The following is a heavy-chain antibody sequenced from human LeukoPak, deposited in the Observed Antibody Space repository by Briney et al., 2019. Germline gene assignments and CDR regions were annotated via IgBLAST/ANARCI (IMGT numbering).Heavy chain of an antibody. CDR2: ISSSSSYI. CDR3: ARDAYDSSGYYYRDYYYYYMDV. D-gene: IGHD3-22*01. CDR1: GFTFDDYG. Sequence: GGSLRLSCAASGFTFDDYGMSWVRQAPGKGLEWVSSISSSSSYIYYADSVKGRFTISRDNAKNSLYLQMNSLRAEDTAVYYCARDAYDSSGYYYRDYYYYYMDVWGKGTTVTVSS. J-gene: IGHJ6*03. V-gene: IGHV3-21*01.